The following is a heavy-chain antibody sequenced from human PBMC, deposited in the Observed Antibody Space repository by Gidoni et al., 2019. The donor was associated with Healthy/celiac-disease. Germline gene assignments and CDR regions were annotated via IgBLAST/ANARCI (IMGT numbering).Heavy chain of an antibody. J-gene: IGHJ3*02. CDR1: GYTLTELS. V-gene: IGHV1-24*01. CDR3: ATLRFCCHDAFDI. D-gene: IGHD4-17*01. Sequence: QVQLVQSGAEVKKPGASVKVSCKVSGYTLTELSMHWVRQAPGKGLEWMGGFDPEDGETIYAQKFQGRVTMIEDTSTDTAYMELSSLRSEDTAVYYCATLRFCCHDAFDIWGQGTMVTVSS. CDR2: FDPEDGET.